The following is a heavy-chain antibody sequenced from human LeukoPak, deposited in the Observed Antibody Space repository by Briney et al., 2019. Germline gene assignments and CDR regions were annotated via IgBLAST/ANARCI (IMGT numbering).Heavy chain of an antibody. CDR3: AKGSGRWYSSSSFDY. V-gene: IGHV3-21*01. J-gene: IGHJ4*02. D-gene: IGHD6-6*01. Sequence: GGSLRLSCAASGFTFSSYSMNWVRQAPGKGLEWVSSISSSSSYIYYADSVKGRFTISRDNSKNTLYLQMNSLRAEDTAVYYCAKGSGRWYSSSSFDYWGQGTLVTVSS. CDR2: ISSSSSYI. CDR1: GFTFSSYS.